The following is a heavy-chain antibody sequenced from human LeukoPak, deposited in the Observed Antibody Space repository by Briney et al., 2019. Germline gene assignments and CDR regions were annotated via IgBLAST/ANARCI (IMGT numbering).Heavy chain of an antibody. V-gene: IGHV3-66*01. D-gene: IGHD2-15*01. CDR3: ARAPPGYCSGGSCSRPLDL. Sequence: GGSLRLSCAASGFTVSSNYMSWVRQAPGKGLEWVSVLYSGGDSYYADSVKGRFTISRANSKNTLYLQMNSLRAEDTAVYYCARAPPGYCSGGSCSRPLDLWGQGTLVTVSS. CDR2: LYSGGDS. CDR1: GFTVSSNY. J-gene: IGHJ5*02.